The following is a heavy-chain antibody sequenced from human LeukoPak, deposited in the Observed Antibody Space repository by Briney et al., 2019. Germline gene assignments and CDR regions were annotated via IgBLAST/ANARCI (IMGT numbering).Heavy chain of an antibody. D-gene: IGHD3-10*01. V-gene: IGHV4-59*12. CDR1: GGSISSYY. CDR2: IYYSGST. CDR3: ARGSYYYGSGSYYRVFDY. J-gene: IGHJ4*02. Sequence: PSETLSLTCTVSGGSISSYYWSWIRQPPGKGLEWIGYIYYSGSTNYNPSLKSRVTMSVDTSKNQFSLKLSSVTAADTAVYYCARGSYYYGSGSYYRVFDYWGQGTLVTVSS.